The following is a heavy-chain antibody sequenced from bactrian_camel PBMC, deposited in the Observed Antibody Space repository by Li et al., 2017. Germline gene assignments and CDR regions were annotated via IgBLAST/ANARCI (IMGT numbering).Heavy chain of an antibody. D-gene: IGHD7*01. J-gene: IGHJ4*01. V-gene: IGHV3S1*01. CDR2: IYTGGGST. Sequence: HVQLVESGGGLMQPGGSLRLSCVASGFTFSRYRMSWVRQAPGKGLEWVSSIYTGGGSTYYADSVKGRFTISRDNAKNTLYLQLNSLKPEDTGMYYCAADEPSFCAVVGGEGFGYWGQGTQVTVSS. CDR1: GFTFSRYR. CDR3: AADEPSFCAVVGGEGFGY.